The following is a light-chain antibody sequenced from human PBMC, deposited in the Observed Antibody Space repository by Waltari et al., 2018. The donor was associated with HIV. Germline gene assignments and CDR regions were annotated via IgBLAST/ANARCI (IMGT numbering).Light chain of an antibody. CDR2: VAS. J-gene: IGKJ1*01. V-gene: IGKV3D-15*01. CDR3: QQYLDWRPWT. CDR1: QNIGCN. Sequence: DIVMTQSPATLSVSPGERATLSCRASQNIGCNLAWYQQRHGQRPRLVIYVASSGERGIPARFSGRGSGTEFTRTITNLESEDSAVYYCQQYLDWRPWTFGQGTKVVI.